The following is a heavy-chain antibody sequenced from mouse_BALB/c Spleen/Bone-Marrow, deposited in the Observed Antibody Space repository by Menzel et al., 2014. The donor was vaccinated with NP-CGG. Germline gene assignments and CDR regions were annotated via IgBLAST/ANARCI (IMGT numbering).Heavy chain of an antibody. Sequence: VQLQQSGPELVKPGASVKVSCKASGYAFTSYNMFWVKQSHGKSLEWIGYIDPYNGGTSYNQKFKGKATLTVDKSSSTAYMHLSSLTSEDSAVYYCVRSRDVGYFDYWGQGTTLTVSS. D-gene: IGHD3-3*01. CDR2: IDPYNGGT. CDR3: VRSRDVGYFDY. V-gene: IGHV1S135*01. CDR1: GYAFTSYN. J-gene: IGHJ2*01.